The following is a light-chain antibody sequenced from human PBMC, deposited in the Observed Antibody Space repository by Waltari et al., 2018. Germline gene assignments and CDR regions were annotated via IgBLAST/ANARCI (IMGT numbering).Light chain of an antibody. CDR3: CSYTGTTTPRL. Sequence: QSALTQPASVSGSPGQSITLSCTGTSSDVGRYNLVSWYQQPPGKAPKVIIYEGNKRPSGVSDRFSGSKSGNTATLTISGLQAEDEAYYYCCSYTGTTTPRLFGGGTKLTVL. CDR2: EGN. CDR1: SSDVGRYNL. J-gene: IGLJ3*02. V-gene: IGLV2-23*01.